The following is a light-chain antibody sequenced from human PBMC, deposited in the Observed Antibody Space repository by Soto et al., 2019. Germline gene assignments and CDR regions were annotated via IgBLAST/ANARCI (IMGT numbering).Light chain of an antibody. J-gene: IGKJ1*01. CDR1: QTGSNSY. CDR2: GVY. CDR3: QQYSNWPPWT. V-gene: IGKV3-15*01. Sequence: EIVLTQSPGTLSLSPGERATLSCRASQTGSNSYLAWYQHKSGQAPRLLIYGVYTRATGIPARFSGSGSGTEFTLTISSLQSEDSAVYYCQQYSNWPPWTFGQGTKVDIK.